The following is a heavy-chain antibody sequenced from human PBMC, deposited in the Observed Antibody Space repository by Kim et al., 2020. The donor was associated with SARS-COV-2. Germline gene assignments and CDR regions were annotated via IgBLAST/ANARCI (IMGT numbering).Heavy chain of an antibody. J-gene: IGHJ4*02. Sequence: GGSLRLSCAASGFTFTDYSMNWVRQAPGKGPEWVSYIKSSSGVYYADSVKGRFTMSRDNAKNSVYLQMSSLRDEDTAVYYCDRSSYYRFDCWGQGTLVTVSS. CDR1: GFTFTDYS. V-gene: IGHV3-48*02. D-gene: IGHD3-22*01. CDR3: DRSSYYRFDC. CDR2: IKSSSGV.